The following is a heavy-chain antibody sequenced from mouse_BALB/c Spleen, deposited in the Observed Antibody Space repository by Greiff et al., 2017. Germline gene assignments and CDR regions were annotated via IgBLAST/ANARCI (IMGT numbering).Heavy chain of an antibody. CDR3: ARDGYYDYDFYAMDY. J-gene: IGHJ4*01. CDR2: ISYDGSN. Sequence: EVQLQESGPGLVKPSQSLSLTCSVTGYSITSGYYWNWIRQFPGNKLEWMGYISYDGSNNYNPSLKNRISITRDTSKNQFFLKLNSVTTEDTATYYCARDGYYDYDFYAMDYWGQGTSVTVSS. V-gene: IGHV3-6*02. D-gene: IGHD2-4*01. CDR1: GYSITSGYY.